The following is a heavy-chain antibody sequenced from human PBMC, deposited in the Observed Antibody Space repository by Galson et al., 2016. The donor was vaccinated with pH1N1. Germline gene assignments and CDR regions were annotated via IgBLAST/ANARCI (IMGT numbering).Heavy chain of an antibody. D-gene: IGHD3-22*01. V-gene: IGHV3-30-3*01. CDR1: GFTFSTYA. CDR3: ARGKPFYYDSSGYYFDY. Sequence: SLRLSCAASGFTFSTYAMHWVRQAPGKGLEWVAVILYDGSNKNYADSMKDRFTISRDNSKNTLYLQMNSLRAEDTAVYYCARGKPFYYDSSGYYFDYWGQGTLVTVSS. CDR2: ILYDGSNK. J-gene: IGHJ4*02.